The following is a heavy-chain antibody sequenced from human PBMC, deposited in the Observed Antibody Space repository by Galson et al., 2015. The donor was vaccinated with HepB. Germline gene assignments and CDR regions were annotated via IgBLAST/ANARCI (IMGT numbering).Heavy chain of an antibody. J-gene: IGHJ4*02. D-gene: IGHD6-19*01. V-gene: IGHV3-33*01. CDR1: GFTFSNYG. Sequence: SLRLSCAASGFTFSNYGMHWVRQAPGKGLEWVAVIWYDGSNKYYADSVKGRFTISRDNSRNTLYLQMNSLRAEDTAVYYCARLGSGWTIGDYWGQGTLVTVSS. CDR2: IWYDGSNK. CDR3: ARLGSGWTIGDY.